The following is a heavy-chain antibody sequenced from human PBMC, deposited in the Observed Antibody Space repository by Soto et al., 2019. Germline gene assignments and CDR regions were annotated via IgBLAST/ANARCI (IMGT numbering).Heavy chain of an antibody. D-gene: IGHD3-10*01. J-gene: IGHJ6*03. CDR1: GGSISSSSYY. CDR3: ASLSGAVRGAPFRHYYMDV. V-gene: IGHV4-39*01. CDR2: IYYSGST. Sequence: PSETLSLTCTVSGGSISSSSYYWGWIRQPPGKGLEWIGSIYYSGSTYYNPSLKSRVTISVDTSKNQFSLKLSSVTAADTAVYYCASLSGAVRGAPFRHYYMDVWGKGTTVTVSS.